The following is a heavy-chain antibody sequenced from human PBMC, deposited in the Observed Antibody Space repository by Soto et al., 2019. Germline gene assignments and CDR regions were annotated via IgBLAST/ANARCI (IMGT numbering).Heavy chain of an antibody. CDR1: GFTFSNGW. CDR2: IKSKSDGGTT. J-gene: IGHJ6*02. D-gene: IGHD1-7*01. Sequence: GGSLGLSCAASGFTFSNGWMSWVRQATGKGLEWVARIKSKSDGGTTDYAAPVKGRFTISRDDSKNTLYLQMNSLKDEDTAVYFCTTXGPQLELRRTYYYGMDVWGQGTTVTVSS. V-gene: IGHV3-15*01. CDR3: TTXGPQLELRRTYYYGMDV.